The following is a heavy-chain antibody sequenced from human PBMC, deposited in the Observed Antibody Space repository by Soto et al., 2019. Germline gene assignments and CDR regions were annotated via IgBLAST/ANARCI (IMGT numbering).Heavy chain of an antibody. Sequence: EVQLLESGGGLVQPGGSLRLSCAASGFTFSSYAMNWVRQAPGKGLEWVSVISGSGGRTYYAEAVKGRFTISRDNSKNTLYLQMNSLRAEDTAVYYCAKRTVGWYFDLWGRGTLVTVSS. J-gene: IGHJ2*01. CDR2: ISGSGGRT. D-gene: IGHD4-17*01. V-gene: IGHV3-23*01. CDR1: GFTFSSYA. CDR3: AKRTVGWYFDL.